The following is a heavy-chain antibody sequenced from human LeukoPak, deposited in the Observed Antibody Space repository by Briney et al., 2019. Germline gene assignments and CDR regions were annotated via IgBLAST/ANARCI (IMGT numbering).Heavy chain of an antibody. D-gene: IGHD6-19*01. CDR1: GYTFTSYG. CDR3: ARDPRSGIAVAGSNWFVDL. CDR2: ISAYNGNT. Sequence: GASVKVSCKASGYTFTSYGISWVRQAPGQGLEWMGWISAYNGNTNYAQKLQGRVTMTTDTSTSTAYMELRSLTSDDTAVYYCARDPRSGIAVAGSNWFVDLWGRGTLVTVSS. J-gene: IGHJ2*01. V-gene: IGHV1-18*01.